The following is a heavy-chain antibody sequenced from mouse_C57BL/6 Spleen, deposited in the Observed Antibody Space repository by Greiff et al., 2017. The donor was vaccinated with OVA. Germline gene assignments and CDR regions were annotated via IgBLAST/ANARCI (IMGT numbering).Heavy chain of an antibody. D-gene: IGHD3-2*02. V-gene: IGHV1-50*01. CDR2: IDPSDSYT. J-gene: IGHJ4*01. CDR1: GYTFTSYW. Sequence: QVQLQQPGAELVKPGASVKLSCKASGYTFTSYWMQWVKQRPGQGLEWIGEIDPSDSYTNYNQKFKGKATLTVDTSSSTAYMQLSSLTSEDSAVYYCARRDSSGHYHAMDYWGQGTSVTVSS. CDR3: ARRDSSGHYHAMDY.